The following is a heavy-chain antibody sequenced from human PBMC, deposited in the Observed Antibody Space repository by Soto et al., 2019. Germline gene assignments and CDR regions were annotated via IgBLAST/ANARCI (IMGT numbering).Heavy chain of an antibody. CDR1: GGSFSGYY. Sequence: QVQLQQWGAGLLKPSETLSLTCAVYGGSFSGYYWTWIRQPPGKGLEWIGEINHSGSTNYNPSLKSRVTISGDTSKNQCSLKLSSVTAADTAVYYCARGYGRNLDYWGQGTLVTVSS. V-gene: IGHV4-34*01. J-gene: IGHJ4*02. CDR3: ARGYGRNLDY. D-gene: IGHD3-10*01. CDR2: INHSGST.